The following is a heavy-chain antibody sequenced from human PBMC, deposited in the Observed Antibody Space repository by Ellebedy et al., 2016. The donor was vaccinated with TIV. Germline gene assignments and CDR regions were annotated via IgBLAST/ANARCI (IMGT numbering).Heavy chain of an antibody. CDR1: GYTFTSYG. CDR3: ARAKATISYYFDY. CDR2: IIPIFGTA. D-gene: IGHD5-24*01. Sequence: AASVKVSCKASGYTFTSYGISWVRQAPGQGLEWMGGIIPIFGTANYAQKFQGRVTITADESTSTAYMELSSLRSEDTAVYYCARAKATISYYFDYWGQGTLVTVSS. J-gene: IGHJ4*02. V-gene: IGHV1-69*13.